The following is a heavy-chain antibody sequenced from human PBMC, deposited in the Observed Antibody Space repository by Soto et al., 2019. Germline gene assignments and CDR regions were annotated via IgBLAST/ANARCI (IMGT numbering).Heavy chain of an antibody. D-gene: IGHD6-13*01. CDR1: GGTFSSYA. CDR3: ARESRSSSWLDYYYYGMDV. CDR2: IIPIFGTA. Sequence: SVKVSCKASGGTFSSYAISWVLQAPGQGLEWMGGIIPIFGTANYAQKFQGRVTITADKSTSTAYMELSSLRSEDTAVYYCARESRSSSWLDYYYYGMDVWGQGTMVTVSS. J-gene: IGHJ6*02. V-gene: IGHV1-69*06.